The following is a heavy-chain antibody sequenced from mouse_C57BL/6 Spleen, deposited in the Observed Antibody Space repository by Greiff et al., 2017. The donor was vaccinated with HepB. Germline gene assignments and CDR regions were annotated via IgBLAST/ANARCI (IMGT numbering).Heavy chain of an antibody. CDR3: ARSIARGYFDV. CDR1: GYAFSSSW. J-gene: IGHJ1*03. CDR2: IYPGDGDT. V-gene: IGHV1-82*01. Sequence: VQLQQSGPELVKPGASVKISCKASGYAFSSSWMNWVKQRPGKGLEWIGRIYPGDGDTNYNGKFKGKATLTADKSSSTAYMQLSSLTLEDSAVYFCARSIARGYFDVWGTGTTVTVSS. D-gene: IGHD1-1*01.